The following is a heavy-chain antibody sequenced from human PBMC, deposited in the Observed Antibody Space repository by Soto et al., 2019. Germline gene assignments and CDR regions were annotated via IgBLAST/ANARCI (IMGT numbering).Heavy chain of an antibody. CDR3: AKHQIGWYDFDY. Sequence: EFQLLESGGGLVQPGGSLRLSCAASGFTFSTNAMSWVRQPPGKGLEWVSAISGSGGSTYYADSVKGRFTISRDNSKNTLYLQMNSLRAEDTAVFYCAKHQIGWYDFDYWGQGTLVTVSS. V-gene: IGHV3-23*01. J-gene: IGHJ4*02. D-gene: IGHD6-19*01. CDR2: ISGSGGST. CDR1: GFTFSTNA.